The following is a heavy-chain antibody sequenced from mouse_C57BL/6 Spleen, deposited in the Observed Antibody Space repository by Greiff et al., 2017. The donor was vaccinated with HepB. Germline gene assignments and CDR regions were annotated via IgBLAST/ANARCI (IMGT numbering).Heavy chain of an antibody. D-gene: IGHD1-1*01. CDR2: IDPETGGT. CDR3: TRGVYYPFAY. CDR1: GYTFTDYE. Sequence: QVQLQQSGAELVRPGASVTLSCKASGYTFTDYEMNWVKQTPVHGLEWIGAIDPETGGTAYNQKFKGKVILTADKSSSTAYMELRSLTSADSAVYYCTRGVYYPFAYWGQGTTLTVSS. V-gene: IGHV1-15*01. J-gene: IGHJ2*01.